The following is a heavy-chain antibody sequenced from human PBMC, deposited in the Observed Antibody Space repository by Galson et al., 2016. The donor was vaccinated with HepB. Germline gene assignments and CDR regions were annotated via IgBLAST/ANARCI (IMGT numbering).Heavy chain of an antibody. Sequence: SLRLSCAASGFTFSGSAMHWVRQASGKGLEWVANIKQDGSEEYYVDSVKGRFTISRDNAKNSLYLQMNSLRAEDTAVYYCARRRGSGSHDYWGQGTLVTVSS. V-gene: IGHV3-7*05. CDR3: ARRRGSGSHDY. D-gene: IGHD3-10*01. J-gene: IGHJ4*02. CDR2: IKQDGSEE. CDR1: GFTFSGSA.